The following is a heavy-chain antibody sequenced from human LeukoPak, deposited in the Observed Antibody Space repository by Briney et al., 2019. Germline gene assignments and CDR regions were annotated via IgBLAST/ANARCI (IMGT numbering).Heavy chain of an antibody. CDR3: ARGRVSGSYYYGERDY. J-gene: IGHJ4*02. V-gene: IGHV4-34*01. Sequence: SETLSLTCAVYGGSFSGYYWSWIRQPPGKGLEWIGEINHSGSTNYNPSLKSRVTISVDTSKNQFSLKLSSVTAADTAVYYCARGRVSGSYYYGERDYWGQGTLVTVSS. CDR1: GGSFSGYY. CDR2: INHSGST. D-gene: IGHD1-26*01.